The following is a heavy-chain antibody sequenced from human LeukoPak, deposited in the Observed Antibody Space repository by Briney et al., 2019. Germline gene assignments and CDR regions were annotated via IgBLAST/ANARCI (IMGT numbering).Heavy chain of an antibody. V-gene: IGHV3-53*01. J-gene: IGHJ3*02. CDR2: LYSGGST. CDR3: ARASSVVVAAATAFDI. D-gene: IGHD2-15*01. Sequence: GGSLRLSCVVSGVTVSSDYMSWVRQAPGEGLEWVSILYSGGSTFYADSVKGRFTISRDISKNTLYLRMNSLTAEDTAVYYCARASSVVVAAATAFDIWGQGTMVTVSS. CDR1: GVTVSSDY.